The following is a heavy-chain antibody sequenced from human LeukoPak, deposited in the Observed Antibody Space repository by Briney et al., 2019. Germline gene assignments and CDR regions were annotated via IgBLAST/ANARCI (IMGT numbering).Heavy chain of an antibody. CDR1: GFTFSTYA. V-gene: IGHV3-23*01. Sequence: AGGSLRLPCAASGFTFSTYAMSWVRQAPGKGLEWVSTISDSGGSTYYADSVKGRFTVSRDNSKNTLYVQMNSLRAEDTAVYYCAKDLGVAGMENFDHWGQGTLVTVSS. J-gene: IGHJ4*02. CDR2: ISDSGGST. CDR3: AKDLGVAGMENFDH. D-gene: IGHD6-19*01.